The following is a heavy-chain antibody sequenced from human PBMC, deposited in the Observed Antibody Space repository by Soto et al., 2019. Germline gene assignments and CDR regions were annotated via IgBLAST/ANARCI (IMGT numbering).Heavy chain of an antibody. D-gene: IGHD2-2*01. V-gene: IGHV3-33*01. CDR2: IWYDGSNK. J-gene: IGHJ6*02. CDR1: GFTFSSYG. Sequence: GGSLRLSCAASGFTFSSYGMHWVRQAPGKGLEWVAVIWYDGSNKYYADSVKGRFTISRDNSKNTLYLQMNSLRAEDTAVYYCARDELVPAAAYGMDVWGQGTTVTVSS. CDR3: ARDELVPAAAYGMDV.